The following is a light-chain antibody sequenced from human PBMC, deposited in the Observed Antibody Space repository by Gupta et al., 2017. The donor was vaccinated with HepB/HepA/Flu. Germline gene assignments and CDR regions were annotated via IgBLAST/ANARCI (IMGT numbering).Light chain of an antibody. J-gene: IGKJ4*01. CDR2: GAS. CDR1: QRVSSN. CDR3: QQYSKWPLT. Sequence: EIVMTHTPATLSVSPGERATFSCRASQRVSSNLAWYQQKPGQAPRLLIYGASTRATGIPAKFSGSGSGTEFTLTISSLQSEDFAIYYCQQYSKWPLTFGGGTKVEIK. V-gene: IGKV3-15*01.